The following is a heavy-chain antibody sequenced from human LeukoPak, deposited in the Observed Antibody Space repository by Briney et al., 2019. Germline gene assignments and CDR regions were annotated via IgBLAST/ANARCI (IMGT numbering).Heavy chain of an antibody. Sequence: SGPALAKPTQTLTLTCTFSGFSLSTSGMCVSWIRQPPGKALEWLALIEWDDDKYYSTSLKTRLTIPKDTSKNQVVLTMTNMDPVDTATYYCARVPYSSSWYSFDYWGQGTLVTVSS. J-gene: IGHJ4*02. CDR2: IEWDDDK. CDR1: GFSLSTSGMC. V-gene: IGHV2-70*01. D-gene: IGHD6-13*01. CDR3: ARVPYSSSWYSFDY.